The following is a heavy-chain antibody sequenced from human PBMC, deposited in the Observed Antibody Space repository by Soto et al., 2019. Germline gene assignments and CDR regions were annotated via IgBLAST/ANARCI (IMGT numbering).Heavy chain of an antibody. Sequence: PGGSLRLSCAASGFTFSNYPMNWVRQAPDKGLEWVALISFDGSKRDYADSVRGRFTVSRDNSKNTLHLQMNSLRPEDTAVYYCAQLLGGSYAFEIWGQGTLVTVSS. CDR2: ISFDGSKR. J-gene: IGHJ3*02. CDR3: AQLLGGSYAFEI. V-gene: IGHV3-30-3*01. D-gene: IGHD1-26*01. CDR1: GFTFSNYP.